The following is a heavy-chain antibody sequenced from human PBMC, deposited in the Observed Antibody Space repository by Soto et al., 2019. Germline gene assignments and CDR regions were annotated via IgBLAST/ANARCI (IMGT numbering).Heavy chain of an antibody. Sequence: WGSLRIACASSGFTFRSYAMHWVRQAPGKGLALPPRIPNHGSNKYYADSGKGRFTISRDNSKNTLYLQMNSLRAEDTAVYDFTHCTNGVCPCGVGAFDIWGQGTMVTVSS. V-gene: IGHV3-30-3*01. D-gene: IGHD2-8*01. CDR1: GFTFRSYA. CDR3: THCTNGVCPCGVGAFDI. J-gene: IGHJ3*02. CDR2: IPNHGSNK.